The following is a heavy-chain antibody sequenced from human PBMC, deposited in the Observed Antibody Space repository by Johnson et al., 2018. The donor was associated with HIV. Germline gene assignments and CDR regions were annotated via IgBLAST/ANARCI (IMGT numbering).Heavy chain of an antibody. CDR1: GFTFSSYA. J-gene: IGHJ3*02. CDR3: ARHGTTVVTRGAFDI. CDR2: ISNDGSNK. V-gene: IGHV3-30*14. D-gene: IGHD4-23*01. Sequence: VQLVESGGGVVQPGRSLRLSCAASGFTFSSYAMYWVRQAPGKGLEWVAVISNDGSNKYYADSVKGRFTISRDNSKNTLYLQMNSLRAEDTAVYYCARHGTTVVTRGAFDIWGQGTMVTVSS.